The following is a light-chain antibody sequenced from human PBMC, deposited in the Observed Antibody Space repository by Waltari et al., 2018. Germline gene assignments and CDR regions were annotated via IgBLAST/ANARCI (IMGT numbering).Light chain of an antibody. V-gene: IGLV3-25*03. Sequence: SYGLTQAPSGSVSPGQTARITCPGKTLPHEYAYWYQQKPGQAPVLVIYKDSERPSGIPERFSGSRAGTTVALTINGVQAEDEAEYYCQSSDSSGSYVLFGGGTKLTVL. CDR3: QSSDSSGSYVL. J-gene: IGLJ3*02. CDR2: KDS. CDR1: TLPHEY.